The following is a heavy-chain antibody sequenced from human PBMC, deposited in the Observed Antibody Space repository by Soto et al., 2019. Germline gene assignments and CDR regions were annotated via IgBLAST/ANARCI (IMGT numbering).Heavy chain of an antibody. CDR2: IYYSGST. V-gene: IGHV4-39*01. J-gene: IGHJ6*02. CDR1: GGSISSSSYY. CDR3: ARRGAARDYYYGMDV. D-gene: IGHD6-25*01. Sequence: ASETLSLTCTVSGGSISSSSYYWGWIRQPPGKGLEWIGSIYYSGSTYYNPSLKSRATISVDTSKNQFSLKLSSVTAADTAVYYCARRGAARDYYYGMDVWGQGTTVTVSS.